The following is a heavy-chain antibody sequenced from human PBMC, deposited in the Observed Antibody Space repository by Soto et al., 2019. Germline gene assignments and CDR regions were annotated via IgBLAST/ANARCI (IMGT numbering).Heavy chain of an antibody. CDR1: GGSVTSRNW. V-gene: IGHV4-4*02. CDR2: IHHSGTT. CDR3: ARQELELDWFDP. Sequence: QVQLQESGPGLVQPAGTLSLTCTVSGGSVTSRNWWIWVRQPPGKGLEWIGAIHHSGTTDYNPSLKSRATISVDKSKNPFSLRLTSVTAADTALYYCARQELELDWFDPWGQATLVSVSS. J-gene: IGHJ5*02. D-gene: IGHD1-7*01.